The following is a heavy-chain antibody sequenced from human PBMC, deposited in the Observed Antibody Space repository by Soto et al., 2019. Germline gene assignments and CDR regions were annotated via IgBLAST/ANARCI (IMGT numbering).Heavy chain of an antibody. Sequence: PGGSLRLSCAASGFTFSSYGMHWVRQAPGKGLEWVAVISYDGSNKYYADSVKGRFTISRDNSKNTLYLQMNSLRAEDTAVYYCAKDKGSVWPFDYWGQGTLVTVSS. CDR1: GFTFSSYG. V-gene: IGHV3-30*18. CDR2: ISYDGSNK. CDR3: AKDKGSVWPFDY. J-gene: IGHJ4*02. D-gene: IGHD6-19*01.